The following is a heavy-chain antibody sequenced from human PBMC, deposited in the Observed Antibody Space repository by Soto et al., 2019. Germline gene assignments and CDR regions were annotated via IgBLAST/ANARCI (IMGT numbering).Heavy chain of an antibody. D-gene: IGHD6-13*01. V-gene: IGHV4-4*02. CDR2: INHRGSA. Sequence: SEALSVTCAVSGASFSSTYCWSWVRQPPGKGPEWIGEINHRGSANYNPSLKSRVTISVDISKSQFSLRLTSVTAADTAVYYCARYNAASGTYYFDYWGQGALVT. J-gene: IGHJ4*02. CDR1: GASFSSTYC. CDR3: ARYNAASGTYYFDY.